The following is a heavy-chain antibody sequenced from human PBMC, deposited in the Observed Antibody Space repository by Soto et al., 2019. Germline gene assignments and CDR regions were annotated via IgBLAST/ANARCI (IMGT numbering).Heavy chain of an antibody. CDR3: ARGDIVVVPAADRYYYYGMDV. CDR2: MNPNSGNT. Sequence: ASVKVSCKASGYTFTSYDINWVRQATGQGLEWMGWMNPNSGNTGYAQKFQGRVTMTRNTSISTAYMELSSLRSEDTAVYYCARGDIVVVPAADRYYYYGMDVWGQGTTVTVSS. J-gene: IGHJ6*02. D-gene: IGHD2-2*01. V-gene: IGHV1-8*01. CDR1: GYTFTSYD.